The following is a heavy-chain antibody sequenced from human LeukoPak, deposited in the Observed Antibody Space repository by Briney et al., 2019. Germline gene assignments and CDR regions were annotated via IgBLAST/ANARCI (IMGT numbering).Heavy chain of an antibody. CDR3: ARGGNYDFWSGPFGDY. V-gene: IGHV1-18*01. Sequence: APVKVSCKASGYTFSSYGINWVRQAPGQGLEWMGWISAYNGNTNYAQKLQGRVTMITDTSTSTAYMDLRSLRSDDAAVYYCARGGNYDFWSGPFGDYWGQGTLVTVSS. J-gene: IGHJ4*02. D-gene: IGHD3-3*01. CDR1: GYTFSSYG. CDR2: ISAYNGNT.